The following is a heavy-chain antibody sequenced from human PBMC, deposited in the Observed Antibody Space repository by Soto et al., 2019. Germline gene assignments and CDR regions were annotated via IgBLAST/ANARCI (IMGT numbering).Heavy chain of an antibody. CDR2: ISYDGSNK. CDR1: GFTFSSYG. Sequence: GGSLRLSCAASGFTFSSYGMHWVRQAPGKGLEWVAVISYDGSNKYYADSVKGRFTISRDNSKNTLYLQMNSLRAEDTAVYYCAALYYYDSSGPTGYWGQGTLVTVSS. J-gene: IGHJ4*02. V-gene: IGHV3-30*03. D-gene: IGHD3-22*01. CDR3: AALYYYDSSGPTGY.